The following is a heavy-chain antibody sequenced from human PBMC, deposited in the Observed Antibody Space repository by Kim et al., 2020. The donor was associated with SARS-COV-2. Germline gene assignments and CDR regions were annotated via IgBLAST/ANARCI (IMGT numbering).Heavy chain of an antibody. Sequence: GESLKISCKGSGYSFTSYWIGWVRQMPGKGLEWMGIIYPGDSDTRYSPSFQGQVTISADKSISTAYLQWSSLKASDTAMYYCARLVSFPSGWYWGMDVWGQGTTVTVSS. D-gene: IGHD6-19*01. CDR2: IYPGDSDT. J-gene: IGHJ6*02. CDR1: GYSFTSYW. V-gene: IGHV5-51*01. CDR3: ARLVSFPSGWYWGMDV.